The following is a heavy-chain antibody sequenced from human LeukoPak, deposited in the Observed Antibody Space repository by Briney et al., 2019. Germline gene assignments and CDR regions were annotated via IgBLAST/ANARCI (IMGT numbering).Heavy chain of an antibody. J-gene: IGHJ5*02. CDR1: GYAFAKDG. CDR3: AKSTGYWETNWFDP. CDR2: ISAYNDYT. D-gene: IGHD3-9*01. Sequence: ASAKVSCKASGYAFAKDGVNWVRQAPGQGLEWVGYISAYNDYTDYAENFQGRVTLTTDTSTNTAYMELRSLQSDDTAVYYCAKSTGYWETNWFDPWGQGTLVTVSS. V-gene: IGHV1-18*01.